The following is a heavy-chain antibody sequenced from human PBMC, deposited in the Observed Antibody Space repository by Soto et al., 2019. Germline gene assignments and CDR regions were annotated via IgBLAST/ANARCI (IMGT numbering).Heavy chain of an antibody. V-gene: IGHV1-18*01. CDR3: TREGSDPYYYYGMDV. CDR1: GYTFSTYG. CDR2: INTHNGNT. J-gene: IGHJ6*02. Sequence: GASVKVSCKASGYTFSTYGISWVRQAPGQGLEWMGWINTHNGNTNYAQNLQGRVTMTADTSTSTAYMELRSLRSDDTAVYYCTREGSDPYYYYGMDVRGQGTTVTVSS. D-gene: IGHD3-16*01.